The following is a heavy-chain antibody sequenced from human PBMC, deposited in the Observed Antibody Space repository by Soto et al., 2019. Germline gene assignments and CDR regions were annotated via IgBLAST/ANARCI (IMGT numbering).Heavy chain of an antibody. CDR1: GYTFTSYD. CDR2: MNPNSGNT. Sequence: QVQLVQSGAEVKKPGASVKVSCKASGYTFTSYDINWVRQATGQGLEWMGWMNPNSGNTGYAQKFXGXVXMXXNTSISTAYMELSSLRSEDTAVYYCARESLRGMDVWGQGTTVTVSS. CDR3: ARESLRGMDV. J-gene: IGHJ6*02. V-gene: IGHV1-8*01.